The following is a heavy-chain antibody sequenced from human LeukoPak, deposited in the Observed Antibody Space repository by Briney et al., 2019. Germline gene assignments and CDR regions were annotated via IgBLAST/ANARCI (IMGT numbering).Heavy chain of an antibody. CDR2: ISDSGSTI. J-gene: IGHJ4*02. CDR3: AREMEGDYDSGTFFDR. Sequence: GGSLRLSCAASEFVFSDYYMSWIRQAPGKGLEWVSYISDSGSTIYYADSVEGRLTISRDNVKNSLYLQMNGVRAEDAAVYYCAREMEGDYDSGTFFDRWGQGNMVTVPS. D-gene: IGHD3-10*01. V-gene: IGHV3-11*01. CDR1: EFVFSDYY.